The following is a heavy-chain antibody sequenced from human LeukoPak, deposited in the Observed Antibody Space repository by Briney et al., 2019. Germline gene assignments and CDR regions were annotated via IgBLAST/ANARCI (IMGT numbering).Heavy chain of an antibody. D-gene: IGHD3-10*01. CDR1: GGSVNSGAYY. CDR2: IFFTGRT. Sequence: SETLSLTCTVSGGSVNSGAYYWSWIRQFPGKGLEWIGQIFFTGRTDYNPSLKSRLAISIDTSRDQFSLELSSVSAADTATYYCARDRASGMDYWGQGILVTVSS. CDR3: ARDRASGMDY. V-gene: IGHV4-31*03. J-gene: IGHJ4*02.